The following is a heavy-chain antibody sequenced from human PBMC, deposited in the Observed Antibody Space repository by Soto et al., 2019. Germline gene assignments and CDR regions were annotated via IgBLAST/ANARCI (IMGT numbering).Heavy chain of an antibody. V-gene: IGHV3-33*01. CDR2: IWYDGSNK. Sequence: GGSLRLSCAASGFTFSSYGMHWVRQAPGKGLEWVAVIWYDGSNKYYADSVKGRFTISRDNSKNTLYLQMNSLRAEDTAVYYCARDRDITIFGVVPWYYYGMDVWGQGTTVTVSS. D-gene: IGHD3-3*01. CDR3: ARDRDITIFGVVPWYYYGMDV. CDR1: GFTFSSYG. J-gene: IGHJ6*02.